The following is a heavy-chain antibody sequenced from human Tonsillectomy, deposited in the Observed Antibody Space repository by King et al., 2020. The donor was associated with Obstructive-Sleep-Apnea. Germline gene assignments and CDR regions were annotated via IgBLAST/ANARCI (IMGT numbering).Heavy chain of an antibody. J-gene: IGHJ6*02. D-gene: IGHD5-12*01. CDR2: IYYSGST. Sequence: VQLQESGPGLVKPSETLSLTCTVSGGSISSSSYYWGWIRQPPGKGLEWIGNIYYSGSTYYNPSLKSRVTISVDTSKNQFSLKLSSVTAADTAVYDCARDESGYDTDYYYGMDVWGQGTTVTVSS. CDR1: GGSISSSSYY. V-gene: IGHV4-39*07. CDR3: ARDESGYDTDYYYGMDV.